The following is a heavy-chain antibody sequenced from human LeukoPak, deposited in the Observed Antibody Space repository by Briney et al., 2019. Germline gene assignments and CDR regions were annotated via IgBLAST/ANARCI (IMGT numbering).Heavy chain of an antibody. V-gene: IGHV4-59*01. CDR2: VYYSGST. CDR3: TGLGGRYYYAMDV. CDR1: DGSISTYY. D-gene: IGHD3-16*01. J-gene: IGHJ6*02. Sequence: SETLSLTCTVSDGSISTYYWSWIRQPPGKGLEWIGYVYYSGSTDYNPSLKSRVTISVDTSKNQFFLKLNSVTAEDTAVYYCTGLGGRYYYAMDVWGQGTTVTVSS.